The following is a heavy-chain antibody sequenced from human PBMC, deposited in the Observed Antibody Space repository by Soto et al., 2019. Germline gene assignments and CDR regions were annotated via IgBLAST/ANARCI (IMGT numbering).Heavy chain of an antibody. V-gene: IGHV4-39*01. D-gene: IGHD2-21*01. CDR3: ARHCWRNIIGDRYMDV. CDR1: GGSISSSSYY. Sequence: PSETLSLTCTVSGGSISSSSYYRGWIRQPPGKGLEWIGSIYYSGSTYYNPSLKSRVTISVDTSKNQFSLKLSSVTAADTAVYYCARHCWRNIIGDRYMDVWGKGTTVTVSS. J-gene: IGHJ6*03. CDR2: IYYSGST.